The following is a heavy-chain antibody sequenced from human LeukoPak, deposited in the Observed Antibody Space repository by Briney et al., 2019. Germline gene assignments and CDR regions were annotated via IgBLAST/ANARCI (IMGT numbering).Heavy chain of an antibody. CDR3: AKDKGMGIAAAGLFDY. CDR2: ISWNSGSI. Sequence: GGSLRLSCAASGFTFDDYAMHWVRQAPGKGLEWVSGISWNSGSIGYADSVKGRFTISRDNAKNSLYLQMNSLRAEDTALYYCAKDKGMGIAAAGLFDYWGQGTLVTVSS. CDR1: GFTFDDYA. D-gene: IGHD6-13*01. J-gene: IGHJ4*02. V-gene: IGHV3-9*01.